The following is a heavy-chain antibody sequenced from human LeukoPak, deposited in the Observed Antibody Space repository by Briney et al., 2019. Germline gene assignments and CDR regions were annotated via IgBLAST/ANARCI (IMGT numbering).Heavy chain of an antibody. D-gene: IGHD1-1*01. J-gene: IGHJ5*02. V-gene: IGHV4-59*01. CDR2: IYYSGST. Sequence: SETLPLTCTVSGGSISSYYWSWIRQPPGKGLEWIGYIYYSGSTNYNPSLKSRVTISVDTSKNQFSLKLSSVTAADTAVYYCARGEVQPTPNWFDPWGQGTLVTVSS. CDR3: ARGEVQPTPNWFDP. CDR1: GGSISSYY.